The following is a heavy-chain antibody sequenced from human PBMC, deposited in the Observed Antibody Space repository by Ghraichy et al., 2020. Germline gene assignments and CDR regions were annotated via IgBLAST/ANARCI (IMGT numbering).Heavy chain of an antibody. CDR3: AKSPHSSSYYYFDY. D-gene: IGHD6-13*01. Sequence: GGSLRLSCAASGFTFSNYAMSWVRQAPGKGLEWVSAISGSSGRTYYADSVKGRFTISRDNSKNTLYLQMNSLRAEDTAVYYCAKSPHSSSYYYFDYWGQGTLVTVSS. V-gene: IGHV3-23*01. CDR2: ISGSSGRT. J-gene: IGHJ4*02. CDR1: GFTFSNYA.